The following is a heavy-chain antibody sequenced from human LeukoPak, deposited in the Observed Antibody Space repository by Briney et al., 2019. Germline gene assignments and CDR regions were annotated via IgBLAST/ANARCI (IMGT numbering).Heavy chain of an antibody. CDR2: IYYSGST. V-gene: IGHV4-59*08. CDR1: GGSISSYY. J-gene: IGHJ6*02. CDR3: ARHSGWYENGMDV. D-gene: IGHD6-19*01. Sequence: SETLSLTCTVSGGSISSYYWSWIRQPPGKGLEWIGYIYYSGSTNYNPSLKSRVTISVDTSKNQFSLKLSSVTAADTAVYYCARHSGWYENGMDVLGQGTTVTVSS.